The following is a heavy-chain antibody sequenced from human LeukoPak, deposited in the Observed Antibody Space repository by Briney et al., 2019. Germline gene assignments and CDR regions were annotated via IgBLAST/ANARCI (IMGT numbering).Heavy chain of an antibody. CDR2: IKQDGSEQ. J-gene: IGHJ4*02. CDR1: GFTFSHYY. CDR3: ARSNGDDFWSGSTDY. Sequence: GGSLRLSCAASGFTFSHYYMSWVRQAPGKGLEWVANIKQDGSEQFYLDSVKGRFTISRDNAKNALYLQMNSLRAEDTAVYYCARSNGDDFWSGSTDYWGQGTLVTVSS. D-gene: IGHD3-3*01. V-gene: IGHV3-7*01.